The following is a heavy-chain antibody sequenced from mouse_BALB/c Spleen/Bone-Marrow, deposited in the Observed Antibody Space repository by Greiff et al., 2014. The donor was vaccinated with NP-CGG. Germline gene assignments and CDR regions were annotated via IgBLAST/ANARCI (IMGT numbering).Heavy chain of an antibody. CDR3: ARSYYGRAMDY. D-gene: IGHD1-1*01. J-gene: IGHJ4*01. Sequence: DLVKPGASVKLSCKASGYTFTSYWINWIKQRPGQGLEWIGRIAPGSGSTYYDEMFKGKATLTVDTSSSTAYIQLSSLSSEDSAVYFCARSYYGRAMDYWGQGPSVTVTP. CDR2: IAPGSGST. CDR1: GYTFTSYW. V-gene: IGHV1S41*01.